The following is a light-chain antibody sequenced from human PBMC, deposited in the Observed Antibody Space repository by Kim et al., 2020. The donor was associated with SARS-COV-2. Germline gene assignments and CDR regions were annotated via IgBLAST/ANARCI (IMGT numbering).Light chain of an antibody. V-gene: IGKV1-39*01. J-gene: IGKJ1*01. CDR1: QSISSY. CDR3: QESYSTPGT. CDR2: AAS. Sequence: SSVGDRVTITCRASQSISSYLNWYQQKPGKAPKLLIYAASSLQSGVPSRFSGSGSGTDFTLTISSLQPEDFATYYCQESYSTPGTFGQGTKVDIK.